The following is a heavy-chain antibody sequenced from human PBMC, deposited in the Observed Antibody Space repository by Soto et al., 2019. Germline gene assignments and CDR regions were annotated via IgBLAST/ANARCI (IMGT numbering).Heavy chain of an antibody. V-gene: IGHV4-39*01. CDR2: VYYRGRS. D-gene: IGHD4-17*01. CDR3: VSQRTTVLTQAYFDY. J-gene: IGHJ4*02. Sequence: SETLSLTCTVSGGSVTNSSYYWGWIRQSPGKGLEWIGSVYYRGRSYSKSSVKSRVTISVDTSKNQFSLNFNSVTASDTALYYCVSQRTTVLTQAYFDYRGPGALGTVS. CDR1: GGSVTNSSYY.